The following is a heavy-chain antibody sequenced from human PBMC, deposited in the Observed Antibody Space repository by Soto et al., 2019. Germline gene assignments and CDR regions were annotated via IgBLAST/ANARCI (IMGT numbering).Heavy chain of an antibody. CDR2: IYYSGST. V-gene: IGHV4-39*01. CDR1: GGSISSGSYC. D-gene: IGHD3-3*01. CDR3: ARQDFGVVNPYNWFDP. Sequence: QLQLQESGPGLVKPSETLSLTCTVSGGSISSGSYCWGWIRQPPGKGLEWIGSIYYSGSTYYNPSLKSRLTISVDTSKNQFSLRLSSVTAADAAVYYCARQDFGVVNPYNWFDPWGQGTLVTVSS. J-gene: IGHJ5*02.